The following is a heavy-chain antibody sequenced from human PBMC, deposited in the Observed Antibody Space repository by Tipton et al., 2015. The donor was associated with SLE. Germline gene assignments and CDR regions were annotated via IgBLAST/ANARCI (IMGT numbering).Heavy chain of an antibody. CDR3: ARHDSSGPRGWFDP. J-gene: IGHJ5*02. D-gene: IGHD3-22*01. CDR1: GGSISSSSYY. V-gene: IGHV4-61*05. Sequence: TLSLTCTVSGGSISSSSYYWGWIRQPPGKGLEWIGYIYYSGSTNYNPSLKSRVTISVDTSKNQFSLKLSSVTAADTAIYYCARHDSSGPRGWFDPRGQGMLVTVSS. CDR2: IYYSGST.